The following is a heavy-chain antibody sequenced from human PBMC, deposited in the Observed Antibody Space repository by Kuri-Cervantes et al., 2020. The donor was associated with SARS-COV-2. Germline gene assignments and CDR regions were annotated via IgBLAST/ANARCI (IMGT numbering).Heavy chain of an antibody. CDR1: GFSFSSSP. D-gene: IGHD3-16*01. Sequence: GESLKISCEASGFSFSSSPMHWVRHAPGKGLEWVALISTDGNNRYYVDFLKGRFTISRDNSKNTLHLDMNSLRPEDTGVYYCAKMGDNHSKGDYGNEVWGQGITVTVSS. J-gene: IGHJ6*02. CDR3: AKMGDNHSKGDYGNEV. V-gene: IGHV3-30*18. CDR2: ISTDGNNR.